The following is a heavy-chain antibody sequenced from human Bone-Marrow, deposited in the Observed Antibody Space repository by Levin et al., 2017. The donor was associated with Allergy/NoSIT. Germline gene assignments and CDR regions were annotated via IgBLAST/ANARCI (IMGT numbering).Heavy chain of an antibody. V-gene: IGHV3-23*01. D-gene: IGHD4-17*01. CDR3: ARESLRGTSLDR. CDR1: GFDLSKYA. J-gene: IGHJ5*02. CDR2: IGFSGGRR. Sequence: GESLKISCVASGFDLSKYAMTWVRQAPGKGLQWVSVIGFSGGRRKYADSVRGRFNISRETSKNSVFLDMNSLGVDDTAVYYCARESLRGTSLDRWGQGTLVTVSS.